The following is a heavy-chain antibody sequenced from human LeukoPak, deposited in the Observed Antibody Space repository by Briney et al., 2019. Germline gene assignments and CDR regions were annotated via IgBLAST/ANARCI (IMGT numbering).Heavy chain of an antibody. CDR2: ISSSSSYI. Sequence: GGSLRPSCAASGFTFSSYSMNWVRQAPGKGLEWVSSISSSSSYIYYADSVKGRFTISRDNAKNSLYLQMNSLRAEDAAVYYCALTYITGIVDAFDIWGQGTMVTVSS. D-gene: IGHD1-20*01. CDR3: ALTYITGIVDAFDI. V-gene: IGHV3-21*01. CDR1: GFTFSSYS. J-gene: IGHJ3*02.